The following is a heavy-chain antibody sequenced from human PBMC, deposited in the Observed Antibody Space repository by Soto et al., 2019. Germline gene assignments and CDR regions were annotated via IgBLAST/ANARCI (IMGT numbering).Heavy chain of an antibody. CDR1: GFTFSSYA. CDR2: ISVSGDNT. V-gene: IGHV3-23*01. D-gene: IGHD2-2*01. CDR3: AKVLPNDWSSITCRYFDY. Sequence: SLSLSCAASGFTFSSYAMSWVRQALGKGLEWVSTISVSGDNTYYADSVKGLFTISRDTSKNTLYLQMNSLRVDDTAVYYCAKVLPNDWSSITCRYFDYWGLGTLVTVPS. J-gene: IGHJ4*02.